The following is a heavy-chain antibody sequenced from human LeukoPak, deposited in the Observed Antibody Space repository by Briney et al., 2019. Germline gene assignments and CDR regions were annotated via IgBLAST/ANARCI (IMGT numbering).Heavy chain of an antibody. CDR3: AATMVRYEGLS. CDR2: IYYSGST. J-gene: IGHJ4*02. CDR1: GFTSSTYW. D-gene: IGHD3-10*01. V-gene: IGHV4-39*01. Sequence: GSLRLSCAASGFTSSTYWMSWVRQPPGKGLEWIGSIYYSGSTYYNPSLKSRVTISVDTSKNQFSLKLSSVTAADTAVYYCAATMVRYEGLSWGQGTLVTVSS.